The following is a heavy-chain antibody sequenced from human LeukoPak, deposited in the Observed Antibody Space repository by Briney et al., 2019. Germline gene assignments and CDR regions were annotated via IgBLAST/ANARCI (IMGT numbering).Heavy chain of an antibody. D-gene: IGHD5-24*01. CDR2: IYSGGST. J-gene: IGHJ4*02. V-gene: IGHV3-53*01. CDR1: GFTFSSYG. Sequence: GGSLRLSCAVSGFTFSSYGMHWVRQAPGKGLEWVSVIYSGGSTYYADSVKGRFTISRDNSKNTLYLQMNSLRAEDTAVYYCAKDRERSLQSYYFDYWGQGTLVTVSS. CDR3: AKDRERSLQSYYFDY.